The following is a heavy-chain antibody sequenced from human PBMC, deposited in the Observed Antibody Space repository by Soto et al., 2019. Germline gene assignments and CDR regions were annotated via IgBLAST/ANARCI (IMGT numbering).Heavy chain of an antibody. CDR2: ISYDGSNK. V-gene: IGHV3-30*18. CDR3: AKDHRAAGISPIDY. J-gene: IGHJ4*02. Sequence: QVQLVESGGGVVQPGRSLRLSCAASGFTFSSHGMHWVRQAPGKGLEWVAVISYDGSNKYYADSVKGRFTISRDNSKNTLYLQMNSLRAEDTAVYYCAKDHRAAGISPIDYWGQGTLVTVSS. CDR1: GFTFSSHG. D-gene: IGHD6-13*01.